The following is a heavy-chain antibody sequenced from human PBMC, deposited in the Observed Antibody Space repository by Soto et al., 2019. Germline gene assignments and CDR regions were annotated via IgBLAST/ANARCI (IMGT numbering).Heavy chain of an antibody. J-gene: IGHJ4*02. Sequence: ASETLSLTCTVSGGSISSGCYYWSWIRQPPGKGLEWIGYIYYSGSTYYNPSLKSRVTISVDTSKNQFSLKLSSVTAADTAVYYCARSNDGDYDFDYWGQGTLVTVSS. D-gene: IGHD4-17*01. CDR2: IYYSGST. CDR1: GGSISSGCYY. CDR3: ARSNDGDYDFDY. V-gene: IGHV4-30-4*02.